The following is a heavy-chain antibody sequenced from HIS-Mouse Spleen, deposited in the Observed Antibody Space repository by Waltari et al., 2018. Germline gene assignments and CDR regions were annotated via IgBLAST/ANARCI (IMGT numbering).Heavy chain of an antibody. CDR3: AREIPYSSSWYDWYFDL. CDR1: GGSISSSSYY. J-gene: IGHJ2*01. Sequence: QLQLQESGPGMVKPSETRSLTCPVSGGSISSSSYYWCWIRHPPGTGLEWIGSIYYSGSTYYNPSLKSRVTISVDTSKNQFSLKLSSVTAADTAVYYCAREIPYSSSWYDWYFDLWGRGTLVTVSS. V-gene: IGHV4-39*07. CDR2: IYYSGST. D-gene: IGHD6-13*01.